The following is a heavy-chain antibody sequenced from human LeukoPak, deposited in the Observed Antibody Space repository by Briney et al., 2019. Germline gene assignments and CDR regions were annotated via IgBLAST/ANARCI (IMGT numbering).Heavy chain of an antibody. Sequence: GRSLRLSCAASGFTVSSNYMSWVRQAPGKGLEWVSVIYSGGSTYYPDSVKGRFTISRHNSKNTLYLQMNSLRAEDTAVYYCARDRRYSYGYPPYYYGMDVWGQGTTVTVSS. CDR2: IYSGGST. CDR3: ARDRRYSYGYPPYYYGMDV. J-gene: IGHJ6*02. CDR1: GFTVSSNY. V-gene: IGHV3-53*04. D-gene: IGHD5-18*01.